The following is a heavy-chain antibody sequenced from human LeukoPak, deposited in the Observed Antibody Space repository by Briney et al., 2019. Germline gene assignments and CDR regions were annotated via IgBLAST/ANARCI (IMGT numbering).Heavy chain of an antibody. D-gene: IGHD5-24*01. CDR1: GFTFSRYE. CDR2: ISDSGTTI. CDR3: ARAPLVLQYRWWFDP. Sequence: GGSLRLSCAASGFTFSRYEMNWVRQAPGKGLEWISYISDSGTTIYYADFVKGRFTISRDNAKNSLYLQMNSLRAEDTAVYHCARAPLVLQYRWWFDPWGQGTLVTVSS. J-gene: IGHJ5*02. V-gene: IGHV3-48*03.